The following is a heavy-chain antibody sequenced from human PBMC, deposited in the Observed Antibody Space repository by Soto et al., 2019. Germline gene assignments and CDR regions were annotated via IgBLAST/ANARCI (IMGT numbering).Heavy chain of an antibody. V-gene: IGHV3-7*01. D-gene: IGHD2-8*01. CDR1: GFTFSSYW. Sequence: EVQLVESGGGLVQPGGSLRLSCAASGFTFSSYWMSWVRQAPGKGLEWVANIKQDGSEKYYVDSVKGRFTISRDNAKNSLYLQMNSVRAEDTAVYYCARDVVMVLPHYYYMDVWGKGTTVTVSS. J-gene: IGHJ6*03. CDR2: IKQDGSEK. CDR3: ARDVVMVLPHYYYMDV.